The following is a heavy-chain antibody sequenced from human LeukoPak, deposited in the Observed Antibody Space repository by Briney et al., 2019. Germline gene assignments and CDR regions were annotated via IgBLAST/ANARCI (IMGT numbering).Heavy chain of an antibody. D-gene: IGHD6-25*01. CDR3: ARESSSADGFDP. J-gene: IGHJ5*02. Sequence: PSETLSLTCAVYGGSFSGYYWSWIRQPPGKGLEWIGEINHSGSTNYNPSLKSRVTISVDTSKNQFSLKLSSVTAADTAVYYCARESSSADGFDPWGQGTLVTVSS. CDR1: GGSFSGYY. CDR2: INHSGST. V-gene: IGHV4-34*01.